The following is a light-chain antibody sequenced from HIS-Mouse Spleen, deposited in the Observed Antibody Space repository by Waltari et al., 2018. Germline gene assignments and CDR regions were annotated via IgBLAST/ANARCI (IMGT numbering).Light chain of an antibody. CDR1: SSDVGGYNF. CDR3: SSYTSSSTPVV. Sequence: QSALTQPASVSGSPGQSITISCTGTSSDVGGYNFVLWYQQHPGKAPKLMIYEVSNRPSGVSNRFSGSKSGNTASLTISGLQAEDEADYYCSSYTSSSTPVVFGGGTKLTVL. CDR2: EVS. J-gene: IGLJ2*01. V-gene: IGLV2-14*01.